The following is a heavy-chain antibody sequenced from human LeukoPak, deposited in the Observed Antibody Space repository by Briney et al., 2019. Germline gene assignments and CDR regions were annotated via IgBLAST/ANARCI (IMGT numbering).Heavy chain of an antibody. CDR3: ARPSGWSGPNWFDP. D-gene: IGHD6-19*01. CDR1: GGSFSGYY. J-gene: IGHJ5*02. CDR2: INHSGST. Sequence: SETLSLTCAVYGGSFSGYYWSWIRQPPGKGLEWIGEINHSGSTHYNPSLKSRVTISVDTSKNQFSLKLSSVTAADTAVYYCARPSGWSGPNWFDPWGQGTLDTVSS. V-gene: IGHV4-34*01.